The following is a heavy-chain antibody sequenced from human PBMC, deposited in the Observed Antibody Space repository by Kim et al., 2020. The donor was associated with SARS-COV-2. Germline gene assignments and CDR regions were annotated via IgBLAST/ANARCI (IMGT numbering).Heavy chain of an antibody. CDR3: ARVIATDYYYYGMDV. CDR1: GGSISSYY. Sequence: SETLSLTCTVSGGSISSYYWSWIRQPPGKELEWIGYIYYSGSTNYNPSLKSRVTISVDTSKNQFSLKLSSVTAADTAVYYCARVIATDYYYYGMDVWGQGTTVTVSS. CDR2: IYYSGST. J-gene: IGHJ6*02. V-gene: IGHV4-59*13.